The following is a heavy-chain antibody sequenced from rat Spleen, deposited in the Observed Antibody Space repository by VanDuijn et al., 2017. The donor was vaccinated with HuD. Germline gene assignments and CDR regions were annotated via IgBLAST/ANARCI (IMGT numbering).Heavy chain of an antibody. Sequence: EVQLQESGPGLVKPSQSLSLTCSVTGYSITSSYRWNWIRKFPGNKLEWMGYINSAGSTNYNPSLKSRISITRDTSKNQFFLQVNSVTTEDTATYYCARDSGDVGVMDAWGQGASVTVSS. V-gene: IGHV3-3*01. CDR2: INSAGST. CDR3: ARDSGDVGVMDA. J-gene: IGHJ4*01. CDR1: GYSITSSYR. D-gene: IGHD1-1*01.